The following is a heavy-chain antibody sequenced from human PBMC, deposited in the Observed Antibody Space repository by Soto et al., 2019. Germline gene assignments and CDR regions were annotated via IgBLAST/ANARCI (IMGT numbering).Heavy chain of an antibody. J-gene: IGHJ6*03. Sequence: QVQLVESGGGVVQPGRSLRLSCAASGFTFSSYGMHWVRQAPGKGLEWVAVIWYDGSNKYYADSVKSRFTISRDNSKNTLYLQMNSLRAEDTAVYYCARGVGVRGDPRYYYYYYMDVWGKGTTVTVSS. CDR3: ARGVGVRGDPRYYYYYYMDV. CDR2: IWYDGSNK. V-gene: IGHV3-33*01. D-gene: IGHD3-10*01. CDR1: GFTFSSYG.